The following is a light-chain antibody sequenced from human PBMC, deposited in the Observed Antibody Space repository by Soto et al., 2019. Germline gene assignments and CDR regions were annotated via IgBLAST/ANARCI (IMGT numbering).Light chain of an antibody. Sequence: DIQMTQSPSSLSASVGDRVTITCRTSQNVNIYLNWYQHQPGKAPRLLIYAASSLQSGVPSRFSGSGSGTDFALTINGLQSEDFATYYCQQTYVKPMWTFGQGIMV. CDR1: QNVNIY. V-gene: IGKV1-39*01. CDR2: AAS. J-gene: IGKJ1*01. CDR3: QQTYVKPMWT.